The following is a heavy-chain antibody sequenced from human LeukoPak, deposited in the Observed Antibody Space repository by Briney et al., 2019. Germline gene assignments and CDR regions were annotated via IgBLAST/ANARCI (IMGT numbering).Heavy chain of an antibody. CDR2: ISSSSSYI. CDR1: GFTFSSYT. V-gene: IGHV3-21*01. Sequence: GGSLRLSCAASGFTFSSYTMNWVRQAPGKGLEWVSSISSSSSYIYYADSVKGQFTISRENAKNSLYLQMNSLRAEDTAVYYCARAGKGGSGSYYAYYFDYWGQGTLVTVSS. CDR3: ARAGKGGSGSYYAYYFDY. D-gene: IGHD3-10*01. J-gene: IGHJ4*02.